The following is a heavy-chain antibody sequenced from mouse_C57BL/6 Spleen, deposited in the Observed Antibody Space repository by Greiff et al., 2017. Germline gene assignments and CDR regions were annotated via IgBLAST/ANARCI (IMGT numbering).Heavy chain of an antibody. V-gene: IGHV1-15*01. J-gene: IGHJ2*01. CDR1: GYTFTDYE. CDR2: IDPETGGT. Sequence: VQLQQSGAELVRPGASVTLSCKASGYTFTDYEMHWVKQTPVHGLEWIGAIDPETGGTAYNQKFKGKAILTADKSASTAYMALRSLTSDDSAVYYCTRYYGFDYWGQGTTLTVSS. CDR3: TRYYGFDY. D-gene: IGHD1-1*01.